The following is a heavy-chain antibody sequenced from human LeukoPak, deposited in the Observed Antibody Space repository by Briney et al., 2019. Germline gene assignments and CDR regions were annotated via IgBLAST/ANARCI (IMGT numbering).Heavy chain of an antibody. CDR3: ARSLGYCSSTSCRVDY. CDR2: ISSSSSYI. J-gene: IGHJ4*02. CDR1: GFTFSSYS. Sequence: GGSLRLPCAASGFTFSSYSMNWVRQAPGKGLEWVSSISSSSSYIYYADSVKGRFTISRDNAKNSLYLQMNSLRAEDTAVYYCARSLGYCSSTSCRVDYWAREPWSPSPQ. V-gene: IGHV3-21*01. D-gene: IGHD2-2*01.